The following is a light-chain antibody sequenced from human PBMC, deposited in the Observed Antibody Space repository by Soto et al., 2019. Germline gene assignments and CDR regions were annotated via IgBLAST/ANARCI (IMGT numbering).Light chain of an antibody. CDR2: GAF. CDR3: QQYHTWPPLT. V-gene: IGKV3-15*01. J-gene: IGKJ4*01. Sequence: EIVMTQSPPTLSVSPGESATLSCWASQSISSKLAWYQLRPGQAPRLLIYGAFTRATGVPARFSGSGSGTEFTLTITSLQFEDFAVYYCQQYHTWPPLTFGGGTKVEIK. CDR1: QSISSK.